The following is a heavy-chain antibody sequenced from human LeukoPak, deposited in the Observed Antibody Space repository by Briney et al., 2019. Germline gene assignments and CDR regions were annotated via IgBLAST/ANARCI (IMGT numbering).Heavy chain of an antibody. D-gene: IGHD3-22*01. CDR1: GFTFGDYA. CDR3: TRGDYYDSSGYYSLHENFDY. J-gene: IGHJ4*02. CDR2: IRSKAYGGTT. Sequence: GRSLRLSCTASGFTFGDYAMSWVRQAPGKGLEWVGFIRSKAYGGTTEYAASVKGRFTISRDDSKSIAYLQMNSLKTEDTAVYYCTRGDYYDSSGYYSLHENFDYWGQGTLVTVSS. V-gene: IGHV3-49*04.